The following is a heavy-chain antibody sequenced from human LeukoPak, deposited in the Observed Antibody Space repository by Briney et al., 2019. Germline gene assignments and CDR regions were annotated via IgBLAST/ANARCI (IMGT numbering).Heavy chain of an antibody. Sequence: GGSLRLSCAASGFTFSNAWMSWVRQAPGKGLEWVGRIKSKTDGATTDYAAPVKGRFATSRDDSRSTIYLQMNSLKTEDTAVYYCTALVPNYDYVWGSYRYNEKWGQGTLVTVSS. CDR1: GFTFSNAW. CDR2: IKSKTDGATT. D-gene: IGHD3-16*02. CDR3: TALVPNYDYVWGSYRYNEK. V-gene: IGHV3-15*01. J-gene: IGHJ4*02.